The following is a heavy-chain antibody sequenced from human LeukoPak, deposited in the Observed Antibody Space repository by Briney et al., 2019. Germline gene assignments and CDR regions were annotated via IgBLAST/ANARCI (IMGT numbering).Heavy chain of an antibody. CDR1: GDSISSSGHY. CDR3: ARDMVRPGADAFDI. Sequence: PSETLSLTCAVSGDSISSSGHYWNWIRQHPGKGLEWIGYIYYSGSTNYNPSLKSRVTISVDTSKNQFSLKLSSVTAADTAVYYCARDMVRPGADAFDIWGQGTMVTVSS. J-gene: IGHJ3*02. V-gene: IGHV4-61*08. CDR2: IYYSGST. D-gene: IGHD5-18*01.